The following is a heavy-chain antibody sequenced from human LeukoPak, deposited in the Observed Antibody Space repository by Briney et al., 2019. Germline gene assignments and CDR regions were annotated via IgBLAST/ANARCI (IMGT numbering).Heavy chain of an antibody. CDR2: INSDGSST. D-gene: IGHD6-19*01. CDR3: AAQWLLLGAFDI. V-gene: IGHV3-74*01. CDR1: GFTFSSYW. Sequence: PGGSLRLSCAASGFTFSSYWMHWVRQAPGKGLVWVSRINSDGSSTSYADSVKGRFTISRDNAKNTLYLQMNSLRAEDTAVYYCAAQWLLLGAFDIWGQGTMVTVSS. J-gene: IGHJ3*02.